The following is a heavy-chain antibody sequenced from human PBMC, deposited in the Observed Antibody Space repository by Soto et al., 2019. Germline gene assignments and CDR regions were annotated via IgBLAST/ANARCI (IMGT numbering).Heavy chain of an antibody. CDR1: GGSISSYY. Sequence: SETLSLTCTVSGGSISSYYWSWIRQPPGKGLEWIGYIYHSGSTNYNPSLKSRVTISVDTSKNQFSLKLSSVTAADTAVYYCARDLGVRGVIIRPDYYHGMDVWGPGTTVTVSS. V-gene: IGHV4-59*01. D-gene: IGHD3-10*01. CDR2: IYHSGST. J-gene: IGHJ6*02. CDR3: ARDLGVRGVIIRPDYYHGMDV.